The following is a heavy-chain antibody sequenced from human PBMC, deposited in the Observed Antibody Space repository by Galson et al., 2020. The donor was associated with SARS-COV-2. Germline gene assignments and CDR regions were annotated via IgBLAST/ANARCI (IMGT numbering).Heavy chain of an antibody. CDR2: INAHGSST. CDR1: GFTFSNYA. J-gene: IGHJ4*02. D-gene: IGHD3-3*01. V-gene: IGHV3-23*01. CDR3: ATTMIFGVAIPYYFDY. Sequence: GSLRLSCAASGFTFSNYAMSWVRQAPGKGLEWVSAINAHGSSTHYADSVKGRFTISRDNSKNTMYLQMNSLSAEDTAVYFCATTMIFGVAIPYYFDYWGQGTLVTVSS.